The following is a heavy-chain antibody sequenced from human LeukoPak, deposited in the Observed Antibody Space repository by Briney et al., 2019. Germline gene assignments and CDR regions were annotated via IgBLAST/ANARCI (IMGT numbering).Heavy chain of an antibody. Sequence: AGGSLRLSCAASGFTFSRYGMHWVRQAPGKGLEWVTFIRFDGSNKYYADSVKGRFTISRDNSKNTLYLQMNSLRAEDTAVYYCARVAAESENSSGWYLGYYYYYYMDVWGKGTTVTVSS. J-gene: IGHJ6*03. D-gene: IGHD6-19*01. CDR2: IRFDGSNK. CDR1: GFTFSRYG. V-gene: IGHV3-30*02. CDR3: ARVAAESENSSGWYLGYYYYYYMDV.